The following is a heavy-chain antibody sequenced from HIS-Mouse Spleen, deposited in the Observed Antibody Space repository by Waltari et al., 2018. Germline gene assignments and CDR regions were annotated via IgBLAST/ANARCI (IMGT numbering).Heavy chain of an antibody. V-gene: IGHV3-53*01. D-gene: IGHD6-13*01. CDR3: ARGGLAAAGWYFDL. Sequence: EVQLVESGGGLIQPGGSLRLSCAASGFTVSSNYMSWVRQAPGKGLGGVSVIYSGGSTSYADSVKGRFTISRDNSKNTLYLQMNSLRAEDTAVYYCARGGLAAAGWYFDLWGRGTLVTVSS. CDR2: IYSGGST. CDR1: GFTVSSNY. J-gene: IGHJ2*01.